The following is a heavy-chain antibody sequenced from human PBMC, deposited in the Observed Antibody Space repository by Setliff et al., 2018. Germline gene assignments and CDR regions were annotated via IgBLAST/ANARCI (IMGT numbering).Heavy chain of an antibody. CDR1: GYTFTTYA. V-gene: IGHV7-4-1*02. D-gene: IGHD3-10*01. CDR2: INTNTGNP. J-gene: IGHJ6*03. Sequence: ASVKVSCKASGYTFTTYALGWMRQAPGQRLEWMGWINTNTGNPSYAQGFTGRFVFPLDTSVSTAYLQISSLKPEDTAVYYCARASRFGTVKWRGDYYMDVWGKGTTVTVSS. CDR3: ARASRFGTVKWRGDYYMDV.